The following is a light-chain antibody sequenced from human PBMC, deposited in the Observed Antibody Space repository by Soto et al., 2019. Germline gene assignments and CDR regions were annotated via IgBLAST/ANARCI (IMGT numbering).Light chain of an antibody. CDR1: SSDVGDYNY. Sequence: QSALTQPPSASGSPGQSVTISCTGTSSDVGDYNYVSWYQQHPGKAPKLMIYKVNKRPSGVPDRFSGSKSGNTASLTVSGLQAEDEADYYCSSYAGYSNLVFGGGTQLTVL. J-gene: IGLJ2*01. CDR3: SSYAGYSNLV. V-gene: IGLV2-8*01. CDR2: KVN.